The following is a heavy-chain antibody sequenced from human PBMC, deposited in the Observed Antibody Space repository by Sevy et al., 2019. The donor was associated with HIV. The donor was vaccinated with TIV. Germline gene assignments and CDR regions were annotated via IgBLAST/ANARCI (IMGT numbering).Heavy chain of an antibody. CDR3: AIEQGVRGVIQANYFDP. D-gene: IGHD3-10*01. Sequence: ASVKVSCKSSGGTFSTYSINWVRQAPGQGLEWMGMIIPIFGTANYAQRFQGRVTITADESTSTAYMELTSLRSEDTAVYYCAIEQGVRGVIQANYFDPWGQGTLVTVSS. CDR1: GGTFSTYS. CDR2: IIPIFGTA. J-gene: IGHJ5*02. V-gene: IGHV1-69*13.